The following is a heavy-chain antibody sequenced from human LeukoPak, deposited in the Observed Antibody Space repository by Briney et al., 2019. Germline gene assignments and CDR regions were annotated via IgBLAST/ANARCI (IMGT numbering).Heavy chain of an antibody. CDR1: GFTFDDYA. J-gene: IGHJ3*02. CDR2: ISWNSGCI. Sequence: GGSLRLSCAASGFTFDDYAMHWVRQAPGKGLEWVSGISWNSGCIGYADSVKGRFTISRDNAKNSLYLQMNSLRAEDTALYYCAKDFSSGWSLDAFDIWGQGTMVTVSS. CDR3: AKDFSSGWSLDAFDI. V-gene: IGHV3-9*01. D-gene: IGHD6-19*01.